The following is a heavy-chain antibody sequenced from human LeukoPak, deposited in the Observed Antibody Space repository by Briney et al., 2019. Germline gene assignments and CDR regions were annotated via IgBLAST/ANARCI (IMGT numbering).Heavy chain of an antibody. V-gene: IGHV3-66*01. D-gene: IGHD3-3*01. J-gene: IGHJ3*01. Sequence: PGESLRLSCAASGFTVSSNYMSWVRQAPGKGLEWVSLIYSDGSTFYADSVKDRFTISRDNSKNTLYLQMNSLRVEDTAVYFCARDYYDFAKGFDLWGQGTIVTVSS. CDR2: IYSDGST. CDR3: ARDYYDFAKGFDL. CDR1: GFTVSSNY.